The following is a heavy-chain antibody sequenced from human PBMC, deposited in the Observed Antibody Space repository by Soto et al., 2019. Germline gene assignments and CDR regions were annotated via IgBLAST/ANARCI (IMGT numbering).Heavy chain of an antibody. CDR1: GFTFSSYA. J-gene: IGHJ4*02. CDR2: ISGSGVST. Sequence: EVQLLESGGGFVQPGGSLRLSCAASGFTFSSYAMSWVRQAPGKGLEWVSAISGSGVSTYYADSVRGRFTISRDNSKNTLYLQMNSLGAEDTAVYYCARPTYTSSWYLLDYWGQGTLVTVSS. CDR3: ARPTYTSSWYLLDY. D-gene: IGHD6-13*01. V-gene: IGHV3-23*01.